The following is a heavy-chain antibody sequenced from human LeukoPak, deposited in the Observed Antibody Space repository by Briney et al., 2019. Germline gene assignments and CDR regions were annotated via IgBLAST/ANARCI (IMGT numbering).Heavy chain of an antibody. CDR2: IKQDGSEK. Sequence: PGGSLRLSCAASGFPFSSHWLSWFPQSPGKGLEWVAHIKQDGSEKYYVDSVKGRFTISRDNARNSQYLQMNSLRAEDTAVYYCASGGGWVFNNWGQGTLVTVSS. D-gene: IGHD6-19*01. CDR3: ASGGGWVFNN. V-gene: IGHV3-7*01. J-gene: IGHJ4*02. CDR1: GFPFSSHW.